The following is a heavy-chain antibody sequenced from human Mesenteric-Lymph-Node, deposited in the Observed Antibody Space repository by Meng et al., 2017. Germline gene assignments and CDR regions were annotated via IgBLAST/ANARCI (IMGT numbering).Heavy chain of an antibody. CDR3: ITDTS. CDR2: IKSKADGETI. CDR1: GFTFSDVW. V-gene: IGHV3-15*01. Sequence: GESLKISCAGSGFTFSDVWMNWVRQAPGKGLEWVGRIKSKADGETIEYAASVKGRFTISRDDSRDTLFVQMNSLRDEDTAVYYCITDTSWGQGTLVTVPQ. J-gene: IGHJ4*02.